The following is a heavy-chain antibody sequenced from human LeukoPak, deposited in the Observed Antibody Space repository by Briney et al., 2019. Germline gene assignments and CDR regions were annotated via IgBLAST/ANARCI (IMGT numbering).Heavy chain of an antibody. CDR2: ISYDGSNK. J-gene: IGHJ3*02. CDR3: AKDKGTTGAYDAFDI. CDR1: GFAFSNYA. V-gene: IGHV3-30*04. Sequence: GGSLRLSCAASGFAFSNYAMHWVRQAPGKGLEWVAVISYDGSNKYYADSVKGRFTISRDNSKNTLYLQMNSLRAEDTAVYYCAKDKGTTGAYDAFDIWGQGTMVTVSS. D-gene: IGHD1-1*01.